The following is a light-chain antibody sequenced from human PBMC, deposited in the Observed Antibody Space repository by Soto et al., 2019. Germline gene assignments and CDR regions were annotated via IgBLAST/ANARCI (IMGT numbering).Light chain of an antibody. J-gene: IGLJ1*01. CDR2: DVS. Sequence: QSALTQPASVSGSPGQSLTISCTGTSSDVGGYNYVSWYQQHPGKAPKLMIYDVSNRPSGVSNRFSGSKSGNTASLTISGIQADDEAEYYCSSYTSSSTRVFGTGTKVTV. CDR3: SSYTSSSTRV. V-gene: IGLV2-14*01. CDR1: SSDVGGYNY.